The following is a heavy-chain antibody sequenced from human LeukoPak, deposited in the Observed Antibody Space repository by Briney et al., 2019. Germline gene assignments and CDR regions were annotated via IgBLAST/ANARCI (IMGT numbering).Heavy chain of an antibody. Sequence: PGGSLRLSCAASGFTFSSYSMNWVRQAPGKGLEWVSYISSSSSTIYYADSVKGRFTISRDNAKNSLYLQMNSLRAEDTAVYYCARVGLLWFGKYYFDYWGQGTLVTVSS. CDR1: GFTFSSYS. J-gene: IGHJ4*02. CDR2: ISSSSSTI. CDR3: ARVGLLWFGKYYFDY. V-gene: IGHV3-48*04. D-gene: IGHD3-10*01.